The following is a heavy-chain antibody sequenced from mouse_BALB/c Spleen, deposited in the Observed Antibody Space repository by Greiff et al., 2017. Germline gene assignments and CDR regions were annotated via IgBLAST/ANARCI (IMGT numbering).Heavy chain of an antibody. CDR2: IWSDGST. CDR1: GFSLTSYG. V-gene: IGHV2-6-2*01. D-gene: IGHD2-1*01. J-gene: IGHJ4*01. Sequence: VKLMESGPDLVAPSQSLSITCTVSGFSLTSYGVHWVRQPPGKGLEWLVVIWSDGSTTYNSALKSRLSISKDNSKSQVFLKMNSLQTDDTAMYYCARHLLSLGAMDYWGQGTSVTVSS. CDR3: ARHLLSLGAMDY.